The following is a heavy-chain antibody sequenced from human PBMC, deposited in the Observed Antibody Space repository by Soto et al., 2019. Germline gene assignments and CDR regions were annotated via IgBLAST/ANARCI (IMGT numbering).Heavy chain of an antibody. V-gene: IGHV4-30-2*01. CDR1: DGSISSVGYS. D-gene: IGHD6-13*01. J-gene: IGHJ4*02. CDR2: IYRSGST. CDR3: ASSHAGAHITAAVH. Sequence: SETMSLTCAVADGSISSVGYSWSWIRQPPGKGLEWIGYIYRSGSTYYNPSLKSRVTISVDRSKNQFSLKLSSVTAADTAVYYCASSHAGAHITAAVHWGQGTLVTVSS.